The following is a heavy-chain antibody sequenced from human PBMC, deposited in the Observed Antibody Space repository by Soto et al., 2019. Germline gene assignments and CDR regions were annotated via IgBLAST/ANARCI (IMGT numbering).Heavy chain of an antibody. V-gene: IGHV6-1*01. D-gene: IGHD1-20*01. CDR2: TYYRSKWYN. CDR1: GDSVSRNSAA. Sequence: PSQTLSLTCAISGDSVSRNSAACTWIRQSPSRGLEWLGRTYYRSKWYNDYAVSVKSRITINPDTSKNQFSLQLNSVTPEDTAVYYCARAAGITGPVGTFDYWGQGTLVTVSS. CDR3: ARAAGITGPVGTFDY. J-gene: IGHJ4*02.